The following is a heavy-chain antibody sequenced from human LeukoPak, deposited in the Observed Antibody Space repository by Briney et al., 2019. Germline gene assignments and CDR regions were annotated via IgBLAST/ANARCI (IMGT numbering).Heavy chain of an antibody. CDR2: VWYDGSNK. D-gene: IGHD7-27*01. CDR3: ASLTDALIDY. V-gene: IGHV3-33*01. Sequence: GGSLRLSCAASGFTFSSYGMHWVRQAPGKGLEWVAVVWYDGSNKYYADSVKGRFTISRDNSKNTLYLQMNSLRAEDTAVYYCASLTDALIDYWGQGTLVTVSS. J-gene: IGHJ4*02. CDR1: GFTFSSYG.